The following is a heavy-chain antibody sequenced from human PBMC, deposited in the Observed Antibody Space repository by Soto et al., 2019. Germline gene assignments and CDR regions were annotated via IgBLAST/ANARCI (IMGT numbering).Heavy chain of an antibody. J-gene: IGHJ4*02. V-gene: IGHV3-33*01. CDR1: GFTFSNYG. D-gene: IGHD2-2*01. CDR2: TWSDGIKK. CDR3: VRERTGPIPTLPPFDT. Sequence: QVQLVESGGGVVQPGTSLTLSCTASGFTFSNYGMHWVRQAPGKGLEWVAITWSDGIKKYYGDSVKGRFTISRDNSKNALFLQMNGLRGEDTGVYYCVRERTGPIPTLPPFDTWGKGTLVTVPS.